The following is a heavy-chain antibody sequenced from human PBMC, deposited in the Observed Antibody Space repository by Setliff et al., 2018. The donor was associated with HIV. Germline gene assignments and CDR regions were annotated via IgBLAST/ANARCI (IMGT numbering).Heavy chain of an antibody. D-gene: IGHD1-26*01. CDR1: GGSFSSDG. Sequence: ASVKVSCKASGGSFSSDGISWVRQAPGQGPEWMGWISAYTGHTDYAPRLLGRVTMTTDTSTSTAYMELRSLTSDDTAVYYCARARLQGIVTAVGPRDNCLDPWGQGTRVTV. J-gene: IGHJ5*02. CDR2: ISAYTGHT. CDR3: ARARLQGIVTAVGPRDNCLDP. V-gene: IGHV1-18*01.